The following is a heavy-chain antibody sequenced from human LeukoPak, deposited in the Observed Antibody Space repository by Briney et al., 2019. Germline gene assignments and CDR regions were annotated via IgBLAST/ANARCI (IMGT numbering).Heavy chain of an antibody. V-gene: IGHV4-59*01. D-gene: IGHD4-17*01. CDR2: IYYSGST. J-gene: IGHJ3*02. Sequence: SETLSLTCTVSGGSISSYYWSWIRQPPGKGLEWIGYIYYSGSTNYNPSLKSRVTISVDTSKNQFSLKLSSVTAADTAVYYCARDIMGYGDYPKRAFDIWGQGTMVTVSS. CDR1: GGSISSYY. CDR3: ARDIMGYGDYPKRAFDI.